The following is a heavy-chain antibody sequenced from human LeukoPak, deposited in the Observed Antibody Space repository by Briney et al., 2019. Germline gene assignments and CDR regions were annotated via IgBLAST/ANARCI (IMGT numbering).Heavy chain of an antibody. Sequence: GRSLRLSCAASGFTFSSYWMSWVRQAPGKGLEWVANIKQDGSEKYYVDSVKGRFTISRDNAKNSLYLQMNSLRAEDTAVYYCAREYSSSWENWFDPWGQGTLVTVSS. CDR1: GFTFSSYW. V-gene: IGHV3-7*01. J-gene: IGHJ5*02. D-gene: IGHD6-13*01. CDR3: AREYSSSWENWFDP. CDR2: IKQDGSEK.